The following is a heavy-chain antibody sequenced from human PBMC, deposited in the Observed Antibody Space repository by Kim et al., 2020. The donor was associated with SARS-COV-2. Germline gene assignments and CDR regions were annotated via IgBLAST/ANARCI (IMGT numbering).Heavy chain of an antibody. Sequence: NPSLTRRDTMQLDTSKNQYSLNLSSVTAADTAVYYCARDSGYSSSWFIDYWGQGTLVTVSS. J-gene: IGHJ4*02. CDR3: ARDSGYSSSWFIDY. V-gene: IGHV4-4*07. D-gene: IGHD6-13*01.